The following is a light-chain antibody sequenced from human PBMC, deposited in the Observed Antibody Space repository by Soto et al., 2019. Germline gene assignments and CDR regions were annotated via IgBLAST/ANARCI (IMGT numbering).Light chain of an antibody. CDR1: QSISSW. V-gene: IGKV1-5*01. J-gene: IGKJ1*01. CDR2: DAS. Sequence: DIQMTQSPSTLSASVGDRVTITCRASQSISSWLAWYQQRPGKAPKLLIYDASSLQSGVPSRFSGSGSGTESTLTISRLQTDDFSTYYCQQYHSYWTFGQGTKVDIK. CDR3: QQYHSYWT.